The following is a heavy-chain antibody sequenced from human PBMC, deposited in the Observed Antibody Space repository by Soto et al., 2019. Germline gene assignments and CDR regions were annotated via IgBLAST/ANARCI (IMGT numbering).Heavy chain of an antibody. J-gene: IGHJ4*02. CDR1: GFTFGSYG. Sequence: PWGSLRLSCAASGFTFGSYGMRLFRQSPFKWLEWVAVISYDGSNKYYADSVKGRFTISRDNSKNTLYLQMNSLRAEDTAVYYCAKDLRRTHRAAAAGTGYWGQGTLVTVSS. CDR2: ISYDGSNK. V-gene: IGHV3-30*18. CDR3: AKDLRRTHRAAAAGTGY. D-gene: IGHD6-13*01.